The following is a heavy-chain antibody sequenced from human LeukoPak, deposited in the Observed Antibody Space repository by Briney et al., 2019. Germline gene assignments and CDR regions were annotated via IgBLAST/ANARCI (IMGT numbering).Heavy chain of an antibody. CDR2: IIPIFGTA. CDR3: AREPLADSNYEPLDY. D-gene: IGHD4-11*01. CDR1: GGTFSSYA. J-gene: IGHJ4*02. Sequence: ASVKVSCKASGGTFSSYAISWVRQAPGQGLEWMGGIIPIFGTANYAQKFQGRVTITTDESTSTAYMELSSLRSEDTAVYYCAREPLADSNYEPLDYWGQGTLVTVSS. V-gene: IGHV1-69*05.